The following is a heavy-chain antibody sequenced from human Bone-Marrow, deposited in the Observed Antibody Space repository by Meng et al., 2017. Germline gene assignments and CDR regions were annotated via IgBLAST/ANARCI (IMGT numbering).Heavy chain of an antibody. D-gene: IGHD3-22*01. Sequence: GESLKISCAASGFTFSSYDMHWVRQATGKGLEWVSAIGTAGDTYYPGSVKGRFTISRENGKNSLYLQMNSLRAGDTAVYYCVRGRVGYYYDSSGYYFDYWGQGTLVTVSS. CDR3: VRGRVGYYYDSSGYYFDY. J-gene: IGHJ4*02. CDR1: GFTFSSYD. CDR2: IGTAGDT. V-gene: IGHV3-13*01.